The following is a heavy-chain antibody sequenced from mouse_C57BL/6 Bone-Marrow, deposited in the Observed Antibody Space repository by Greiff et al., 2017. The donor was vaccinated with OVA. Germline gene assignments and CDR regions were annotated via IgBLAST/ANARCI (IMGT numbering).Heavy chain of an antibody. V-gene: IGHV1-81*01. CDR1: GYTFTSYG. CDR2: IYPRSGNT. Sequence: QVQLQQSGAELARPGASVKLSCKASGYTFTSYGISWVKQRTGQGLEWIGEIYPRSGNTYYNEKFKGKATLTADKSSSTAYMELRSLTSEDSAVYCCRDLLLRSHYFDYWGQGTTLTVSS. D-gene: IGHD1-1*01. CDR3: RDLLLRSHYFDY. J-gene: IGHJ2*01.